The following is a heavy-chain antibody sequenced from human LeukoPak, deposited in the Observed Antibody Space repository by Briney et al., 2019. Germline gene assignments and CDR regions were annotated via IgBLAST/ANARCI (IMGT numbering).Heavy chain of an antibody. CDR1: GFTFSDYW. Sequence: SGGSLRLFCAASGFTFSDYWMHWVRQAPGKGLVWVSRIASDGSSTSYADSVKGRFTISMQMNSLRAEDTAVYYCARDWVYKIDYWGRGTLVTVSS. CDR2: IASDGSST. D-gene: IGHD5-24*01. V-gene: IGHV3-74*01. CDR3: ARDWVYKIDY. J-gene: IGHJ4*02.